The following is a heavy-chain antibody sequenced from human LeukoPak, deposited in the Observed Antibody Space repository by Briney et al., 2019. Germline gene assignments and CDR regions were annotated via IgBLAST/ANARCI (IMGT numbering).Heavy chain of an antibody. Sequence: GASVKVSCKASGYTFTSYGISWVRQAPGQGLEWMGWISAYNGNTNYAQKLQGRVTMTTDTSTSTAYMELRSLRSDDTAVYYCARAQDTVRGPYYFDYWGQGTLVTVSS. CDR3: ARAQDTVRGPYYFDY. J-gene: IGHJ4*02. CDR2: ISAYNGNT. V-gene: IGHV1-18*01. D-gene: IGHD4-17*01. CDR1: GYTFTSYG.